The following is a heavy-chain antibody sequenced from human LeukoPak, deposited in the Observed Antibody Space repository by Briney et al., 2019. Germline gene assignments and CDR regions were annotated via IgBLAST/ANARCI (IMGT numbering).Heavy chain of an antibody. V-gene: IGHV3-21*01. CDR2: ISPSASYI. D-gene: IGHD5-24*01. J-gene: IGHJ4*02. Sequence: GGSLRLSCAASGFTFSSYTMSCVRQAPGKGLEWVSTISPSASYIYYADSVKGRYTISRDNAKSSLFLQMNSLRAEDTAVYYCARMAGTRIYYFDYWGQGTLVTVSS. CDR3: ARMAGTRIYYFDY. CDR1: GFTFSSYT.